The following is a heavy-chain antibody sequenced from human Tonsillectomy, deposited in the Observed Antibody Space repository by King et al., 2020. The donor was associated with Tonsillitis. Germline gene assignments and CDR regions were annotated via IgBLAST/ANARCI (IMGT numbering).Heavy chain of an antibody. Sequence: VQLVESGGGVVQPGGSLRLSCAASGFTFSTYGMHWVRQAPGKGVEWVAFIRFDGSNKYYADSVEGRFTISRDNSKNTLYLQMNSLRAEDTAVYYCAKDSEEYGDYFYFDYWGQGTLVTVSS. D-gene: IGHD4-17*01. V-gene: IGHV3-30*02. CDR1: GFTFSTYG. CDR2: IRFDGSNK. CDR3: AKDSEEYGDYFYFDY. J-gene: IGHJ4*02.